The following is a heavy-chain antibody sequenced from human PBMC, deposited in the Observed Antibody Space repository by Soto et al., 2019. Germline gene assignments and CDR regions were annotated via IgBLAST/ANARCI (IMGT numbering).Heavy chain of an antibody. CDR1: GFTFGPYS. D-gene: IGHD4-4*01. J-gene: IGHJ5*02. Sequence: GGSLGLSCAASGFTFGPYSMNWVRQAPGKGLEWLASISSSSSYIFYADSVKGRFTISRDNAKNSLFLQMNSLRADDTAVYFCARDRETGATVTTYYDAWGQGALVTVSS. CDR3: ARDRETGATVTTYYDA. V-gene: IGHV3-21*06. CDR2: ISSSSSYI.